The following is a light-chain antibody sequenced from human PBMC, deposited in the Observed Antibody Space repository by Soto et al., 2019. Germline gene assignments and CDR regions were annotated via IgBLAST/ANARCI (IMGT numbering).Light chain of an antibody. CDR3: QQYGTPLFT. V-gene: IGKV3-20*01. CDR1: QSVTNNF. Sequence: IVLTQSPGTLSLSPGERATLSSGASQSVTNNFLAWYQQKPGQAPRLLIYGASSRATGVPDRFSGSGSGTDFTLTISRLEPGDFAVYYCQQYGTPLFTFGPGTKVDIK. J-gene: IGKJ3*01. CDR2: GAS.